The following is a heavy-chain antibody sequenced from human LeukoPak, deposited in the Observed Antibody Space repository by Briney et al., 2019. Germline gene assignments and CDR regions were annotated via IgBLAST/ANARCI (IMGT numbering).Heavy chain of an antibody. J-gene: IGHJ4*02. CDR2: INPNSGGT. Sequence: ASVKVSCKASGYTFTGYYIHWVRQAPGQGHEWMGWINPNSGGTNYAQQFQGRVTMTRDTSISTAYMELSRLRSDDTAMYYCARVKNYYDSSGYLYYFDYWGQGTLVTVSS. CDR3: ARVKNYYDSSGYLYYFDY. CDR1: GYTFTGYY. D-gene: IGHD3-22*01. V-gene: IGHV1-2*02.